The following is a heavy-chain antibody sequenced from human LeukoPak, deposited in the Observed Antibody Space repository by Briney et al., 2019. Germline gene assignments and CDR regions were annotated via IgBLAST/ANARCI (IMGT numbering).Heavy chain of an antibody. CDR2: IIPIFGTA. CDR1: GGTFSSYA. CDR3: ARIGVATIKGYYYGMDV. Sequence: GASVKVSCKASGGTFSSYAISWVRQAPGQGLEWMGGIIPIFGTANYAQKFQGRVTITADESTSTAYMELSSLRSEDTAVYYCARIGVATIKGYYYGMDVWGQGTTVTVPS. V-gene: IGHV1-69*13. D-gene: IGHD5-12*01. J-gene: IGHJ6*02.